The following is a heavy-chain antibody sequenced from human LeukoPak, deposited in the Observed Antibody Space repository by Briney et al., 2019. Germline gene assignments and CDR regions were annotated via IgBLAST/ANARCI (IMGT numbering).Heavy chain of an antibody. J-gene: IGHJ5*02. D-gene: IGHD1-1*01. CDR3: ARDRYNWNDGGWFDP. Sequence: SETLSLTCAVYGGSFSGYYWSWIRQPPGKGLEWIGEINHSGSTNYNPSLKSRVTISVDTSKNQFSLKLSSVTAADTAVYYCARDRYNWNDGGWFDPWGQGTLVTVSS. CDR2: INHSGST. CDR1: GGSFSGYY. V-gene: IGHV4-34*01.